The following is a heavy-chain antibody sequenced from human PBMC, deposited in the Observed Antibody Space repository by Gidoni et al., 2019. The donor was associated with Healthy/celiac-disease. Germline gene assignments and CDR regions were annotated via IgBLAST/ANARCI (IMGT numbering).Heavy chain of an antibody. CDR2: INAGNGNT. CDR1: GSTFTSYA. D-gene: IGHD1-1*01. Sequence: QVQLVQSGDEVKKPGASVKVSCKASGSTFTSYAMHWVGQAPGQRLEWMGWINAGNGNTKYSQKFQGRVTITRDTSASTAYMELSSLRSEDTAVYYCARGRGSGTTWAFDIWGQGTMVTVSS. J-gene: IGHJ3*02. CDR3: ARGRGSGTTWAFDI. V-gene: IGHV1-3*01.